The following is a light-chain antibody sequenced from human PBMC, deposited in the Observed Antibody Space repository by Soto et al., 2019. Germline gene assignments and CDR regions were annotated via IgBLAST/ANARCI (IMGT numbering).Light chain of an antibody. CDR1: QSISSY. V-gene: IGKV3-11*01. J-gene: IGKJ3*01. CDR2: DAS. CDR3: HQRRTWPST. Sequence: EIVLTQSPATLSLSPGERATLSCRASQSISSYLAWYQQKPDQAPRLLIYDASNRATGIPARFSGSGSGTDFTLTISSLEPDDFAVYYCHQRRTWPSTFGSG.